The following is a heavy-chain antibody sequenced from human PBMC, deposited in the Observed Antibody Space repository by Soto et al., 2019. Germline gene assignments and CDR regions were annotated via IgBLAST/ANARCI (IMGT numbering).Heavy chain of an antibody. CDR2: SRNKGTGYST. Sequence: GGSLRLSCETSGFTSSDHYMDWVRQGPGKRLERVGRSRNKGTGYSTAYAPSVKGRFTVSRDESKNSLYLDMCSLKTVYTAMYYCTTTELGDTAPIDYWGQGTLVTVSS. D-gene: IGHD5-18*01. CDR3: TTTELGDTAPIDY. J-gene: IGHJ4*02. CDR1: GFTSSDHY. V-gene: IGHV3-72*01.